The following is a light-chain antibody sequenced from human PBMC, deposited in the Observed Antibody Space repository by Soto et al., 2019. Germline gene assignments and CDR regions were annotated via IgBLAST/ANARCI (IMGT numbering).Light chain of an antibody. Sequence: EIVLTQSPGTLSLSPGERATLSCRARQSVSSNVVWYQQKPGQAPRRLIYGASTRATGMPARFSGSGSGTEFTLTISSLQSEYFAVYYCQQYNNWPPTFGQGTRLEI. J-gene: IGKJ5*01. CDR2: GAS. CDR3: QQYNNWPPT. V-gene: IGKV3-15*01. CDR1: QSVSSN.